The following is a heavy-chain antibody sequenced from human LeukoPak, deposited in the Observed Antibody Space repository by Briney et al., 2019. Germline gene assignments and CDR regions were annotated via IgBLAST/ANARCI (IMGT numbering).Heavy chain of an antibody. CDR3: AISSATY. V-gene: IGHV3-7*01. Sequence: PGGSLRLSCAAAGFTFSNYWMSWVRQAPGKGLEWVANIKEDGSEKYYVDSVKGRFTISRDNAKNSLFLQMNSLRAEDTAVYYCAISSATYWGQGTLVTVSS. D-gene: IGHD3-10*01. CDR2: IKEDGSEK. CDR1: GFTFSNYW. J-gene: IGHJ4*02.